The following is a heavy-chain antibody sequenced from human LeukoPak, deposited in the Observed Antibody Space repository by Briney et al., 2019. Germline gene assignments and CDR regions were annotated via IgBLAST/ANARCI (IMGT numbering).Heavy chain of an antibody. D-gene: IGHD3-10*01. CDR1: GYTFTGYY. CDR3: ARDLWFGELGGQFDY. Sequence: GASVKVSCKASGYTFTGYYMHWVRQAPGQGLEWMGWINPNSGGTNYAQKFQGRVTMTRDTSISTAYMELSRLRSDDTAVYYCARDLWFGELGGQFDYWGQGTLVTVSS. V-gene: IGHV1-2*02. J-gene: IGHJ4*02. CDR2: INPNSGGT.